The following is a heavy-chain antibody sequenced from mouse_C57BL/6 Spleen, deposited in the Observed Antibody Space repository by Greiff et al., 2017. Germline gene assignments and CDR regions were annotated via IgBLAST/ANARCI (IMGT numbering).Heavy chain of an antibody. V-gene: IGHV1-22*01. D-gene: IGHD1-1*01. CDR2: INPNNGGT. Sequence: VQLKQSGPELVKPGASVKMSCKASGYTFTDYNMHWVKQSHGKSLEWIGYINPNNGGTSYNQKFKGKATLTVNKSSSTAYMELRSLTSEDSAVYYCATITTVVRYFDVWGTGTTVTVSS. J-gene: IGHJ1*03. CDR3: ATITTVVRYFDV. CDR1: GYTFTDYN.